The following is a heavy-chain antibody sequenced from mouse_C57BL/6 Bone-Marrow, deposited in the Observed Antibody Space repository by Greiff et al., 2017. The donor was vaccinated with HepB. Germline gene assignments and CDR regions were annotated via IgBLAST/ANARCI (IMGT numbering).Heavy chain of an antibody. V-gene: IGHV1-81*01. CDR3: ANLLWFDYYAMDY. CDR2: IYPRSGNT. D-gene: IGHD2-2*01. CDR1: GYTFTSYG. Sequence: LVESGAELARPGASVKLSCKASGYTFTSYGISWVKQRTGQGLEWIGEIYPRSGNTYYNEKFKGKATLTADKSSSTAYMELRSLTSEDSAVYFCANLLWFDYYAMDYWGQGTSVTVSS. J-gene: IGHJ4*01.